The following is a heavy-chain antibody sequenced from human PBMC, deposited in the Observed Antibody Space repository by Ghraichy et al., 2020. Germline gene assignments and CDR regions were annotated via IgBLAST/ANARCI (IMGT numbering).Heavy chain of an antibody. Sequence: ESLNISCAVYGGSFSGYYWSWIRQPPGKGLEWIGEINHSGSTNYYPSLKSRVTISVDTSKNQFSLKLSSVTAADTAVYYCARGGGSSGYYCDYWGQGTLVTVSS. CDR3: ARGGGSSGYYCDY. D-gene: IGHD3-22*01. J-gene: IGHJ4*02. CDR2: INHSGST. CDR1: GGSFSGYY. V-gene: IGHV4-34*01.